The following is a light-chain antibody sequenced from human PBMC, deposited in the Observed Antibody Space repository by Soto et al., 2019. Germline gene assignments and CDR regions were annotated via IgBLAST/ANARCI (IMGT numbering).Light chain of an antibody. CDR3: QQYYTTPFT. CDR2: WAS. Sequence: DIVMTQSPEFLAVSLGERATINCKSSQSVLYSSNNRNYLAWYRQKPGQPPTLLVYWASTRVSGVPDRFSGSGSGTDFTLTISSLQAEDVAVYYCQQYYTTPFTFGPGTKVDIK. J-gene: IGKJ3*01. CDR1: QSVLYSSNNRNY. V-gene: IGKV4-1*01.